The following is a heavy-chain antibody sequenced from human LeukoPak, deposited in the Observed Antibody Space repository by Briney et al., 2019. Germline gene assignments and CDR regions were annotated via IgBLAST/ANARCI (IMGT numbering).Heavy chain of an antibody. Sequence: SETLSLTCAVSGGSVNSGSYYWSWIRQHPGKGLEWIGYIYYTGITDYNPSLKSRVTISVDTSKNQFSLNLNSVTAADTAVYYCATSQCGSDCYLAGDYWGQGTLVTVSS. V-gene: IGHV4-61*01. CDR1: GGSVNSGSYY. CDR2: IYYTGIT. J-gene: IGHJ4*02. CDR3: ATSQCGSDCYLAGDY. D-gene: IGHD2-21*02.